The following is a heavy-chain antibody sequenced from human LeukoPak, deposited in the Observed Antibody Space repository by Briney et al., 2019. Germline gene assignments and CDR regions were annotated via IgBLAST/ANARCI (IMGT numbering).Heavy chain of an antibody. V-gene: IGHV1-24*01. J-gene: IGHJ4*02. Sequence: ASVKVSCKVSGYTLTELSMHWVRQAPGKGLEWMGGFDPEDGETIYAQKFQGRVTMTEDTSTDTAYMELSSLRSEDTAVYYCATASSGPGYENSAIDYWGQGTLVTVSS. CDR3: ATASSGPGYENSAIDY. CDR1: GYTLTELS. D-gene: IGHD3-3*01. CDR2: FDPEDGET.